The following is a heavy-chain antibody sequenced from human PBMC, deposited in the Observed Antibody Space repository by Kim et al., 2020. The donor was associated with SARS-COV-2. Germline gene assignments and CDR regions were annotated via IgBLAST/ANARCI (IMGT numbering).Heavy chain of an antibody. CDR2: IYYSGST. D-gene: IGHD3-3*01. CDR1: GGSISSGGYY. J-gene: IGHJ5*02. V-gene: IGHV4-31*03. CDR3: ARMAFTDITIFGVVTPRRWFDT. Sequence: SETLSLTCTVSGGSISSGGYYWSWIRQHPGKGLEWIGYIYYSGSTYYNPSLKSRVTISVDTSKNQFSLKLSSVTAADTAVYYCARMAFTDITIFGVVTPRRWFDTWGQGTLVTVSS.